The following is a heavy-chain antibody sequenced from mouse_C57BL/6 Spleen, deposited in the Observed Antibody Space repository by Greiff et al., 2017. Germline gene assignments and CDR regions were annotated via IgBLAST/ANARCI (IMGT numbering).Heavy chain of an antibody. Sequence: QVQLQQPGAELVMPGASVKLSCKASGYTFTSYWMHWVKQRPGQGLEWIGEIDPSDSYTNYNQKFKGKSTLTVDKSSSTAYMQLSSLTSEDSAVYYCASLYDYDRCCDVWGTGTTVTVSS. CDR1: GYTFTSYW. J-gene: IGHJ1*03. CDR2: IDPSDSYT. V-gene: IGHV1-69*01. CDR3: ASLYDYDRCCDV. D-gene: IGHD2-4*01.